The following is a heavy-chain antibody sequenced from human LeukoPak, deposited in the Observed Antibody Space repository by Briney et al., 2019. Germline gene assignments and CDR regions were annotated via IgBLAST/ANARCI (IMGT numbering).Heavy chain of an antibody. V-gene: IGHV3-7*01. Sequence: GGSLRLSCAASGFTFSSYWMSWVRQAPGKGLEWVANIKQDGSEKYYVDSVKGRFTISRDNAKNSLYLQMNSLRAEDTAVYYCARDLDPFYYDSSGLSSSLISHWGQGTLVTVSS. CDR1: GFTFSSYW. J-gene: IGHJ4*02. D-gene: IGHD3-22*01. CDR3: ARDLDPFYYDSSGLSSSLISH. CDR2: IKQDGSEK.